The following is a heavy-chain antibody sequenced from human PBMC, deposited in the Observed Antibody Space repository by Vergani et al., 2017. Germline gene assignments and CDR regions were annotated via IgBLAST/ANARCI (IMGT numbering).Heavy chain of an antibody. D-gene: IGHD3-9*01. CDR1: GFSIDNGYY. J-gene: IGHJ4*02. Sequence: QVQLQESGPGLVKPSETLSLTCAVSGFSIDNGYYWDWIRQPPGKGLEWIGSIYRTGRTHFNPSLKSRVTISVDTSNNHFSLRLNSLPASDTAVYYCAGRSGIVYDIFRGTQYFFDFGGQGTLVTVSS. CDR2: IYRTGRT. V-gene: IGHV4-38-2*01. CDR3: AGRSGIVYDIFRGTQYFFDF.